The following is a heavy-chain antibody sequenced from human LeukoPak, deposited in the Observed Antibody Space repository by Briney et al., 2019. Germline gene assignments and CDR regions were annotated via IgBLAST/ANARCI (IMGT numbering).Heavy chain of an antibody. CDR1: GFTFCSYG. CDR2: IRDDGSNK. Sequence: PGGSLRLSCAASGFTFCSYGMHWLLQAPGKGLEWVAFIRDDGSNKYYADSVKGRFTISRDNSKNTLYLQMNSLRAEDTAVYYCAKDGAQWPFDYWGQGTLVTVSS. CDR3: AKDGAQWPFDY. J-gene: IGHJ4*02. V-gene: IGHV3-30*02. D-gene: IGHD6-19*01.